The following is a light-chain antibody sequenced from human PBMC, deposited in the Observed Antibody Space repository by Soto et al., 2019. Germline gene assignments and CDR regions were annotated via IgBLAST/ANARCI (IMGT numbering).Light chain of an antibody. Sequence: QSVLTQQPSASGTPGQRVTISCSGSSSNIENYFVYWYQQLPGTAPKLLIYRNNQRPSGVPDRFSGSRSGTSASLAISGLRSEDEADYYCAAWDDRLSGYVFGTGTKLTVL. V-gene: IGLV1-47*01. CDR3: AAWDDRLSGYV. J-gene: IGLJ1*01. CDR1: SSNIENYF. CDR2: RNN.